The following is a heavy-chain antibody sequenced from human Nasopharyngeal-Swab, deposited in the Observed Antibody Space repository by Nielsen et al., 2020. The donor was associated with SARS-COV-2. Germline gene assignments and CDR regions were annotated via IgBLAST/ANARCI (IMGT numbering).Heavy chain of an antibody. J-gene: IGHJ4*02. Sequence: SETLSLTCTVSGGSISSYYWSWIRQPPGKGLEWIGYIYCSGSTNYNPSLKSRVTISVDTSKNQFSLKLSSVTAADTAVYYCAREPAYGDYDYWGQGTLVTVSS. CDR2: IYCSGST. CDR1: GGSISSYY. CDR3: AREPAYGDYDY. V-gene: IGHV4-59*01. D-gene: IGHD4-17*01.